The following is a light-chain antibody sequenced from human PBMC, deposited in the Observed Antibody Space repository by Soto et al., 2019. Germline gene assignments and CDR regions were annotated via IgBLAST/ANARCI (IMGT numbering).Light chain of an antibody. CDR1: SSDIGAYDY. J-gene: IGLJ1*01. CDR2: EGH. V-gene: IGLV2-23*01. Sequence: QSVLTQPASLSGSPGQSITISCTGTSSDIGAYDYVSWFQQHPGKAPKLMISEGHRRPSGVPDRFSGSTSVNSASLTISGLQADDEADYYCCLYIGATTYVFGTGTKLTVL. CDR3: CLYIGATTYV.